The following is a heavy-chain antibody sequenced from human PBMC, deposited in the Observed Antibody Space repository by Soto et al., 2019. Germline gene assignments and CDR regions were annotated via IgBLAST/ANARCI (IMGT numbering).Heavy chain of an antibody. CDR3: ARVSSVSYSYGSDPDAFDI. CDR2: ISSSSSTI. D-gene: IGHD5-18*01. V-gene: IGHV3-48*02. J-gene: IGHJ3*02. Sequence: PGGSLRLSCAASGFTFSSYSMNWVRQAPGKGLEWVSYISSSSSTIYYADSVKGRFTISRDNAKNSLYLQMNSLRDEDTAVYYCARVSSVSYSYGSDPDAFDIWGQGTMVTVSS. CDR1: GFTFSSYS.